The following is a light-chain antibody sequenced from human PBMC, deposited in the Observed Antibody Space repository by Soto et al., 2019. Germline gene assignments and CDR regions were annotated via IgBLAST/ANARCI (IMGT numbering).Light chain of an antibody. CDR1: SSDVGGYNY. V-gene: IGLV2-14*01. CDR3: SSYTSSSTLYVV. Sequence: QAVLTQPACVSGSPGQSITISCTGTSSDVGGYNYVSWYQQHPGKAPKLMIYDVSNRPSGVSNRFSGSKSGNTASLTISGLQAEYEADYYCSSYTSSSTLYVVFGGGTQLTVL. J-gene: IGLJ2*01. CDR2: DVS.